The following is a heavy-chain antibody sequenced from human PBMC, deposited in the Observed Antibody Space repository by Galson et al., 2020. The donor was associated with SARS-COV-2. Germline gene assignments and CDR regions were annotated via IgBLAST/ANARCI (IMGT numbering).Heavy chain of an antibody. Sequence: ASETLSLTCTVSGGSISSYYWSWIRQPPRKGLEWIGYNYYSGSTNYNPSPQSRVTISVDTTKNQFSLKLSTVAAADTAAYYCARLVSNTIDKKDNNWFDPWGQGTLVTVSS. D-gene: IGHD3-9*01. V-gene: IGHV4-59*08. J-gene: IGHJ5*02. CDR3: ARLVSNTIDKKDNNWFDP. CDR2: NYYSGST. CDR1: GGSISSYY.